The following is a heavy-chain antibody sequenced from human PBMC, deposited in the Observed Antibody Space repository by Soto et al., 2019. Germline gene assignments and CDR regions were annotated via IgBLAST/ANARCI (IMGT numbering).Heavy chain of an antibody. CDR2: ISNSGST. CDR1: GGPISSSGDY. J-gene: IGHJ4*02. Sequence: QLQLQESGPGLVKPSETLSLTCTVTGGPISSSGDYWGWVRQTPGKGLEWIGTISNSGSTYYNPSVMSRVTISVDTTKKQFSLRLISVTAADTAVYYCPRGLSSSAYLDYWGQGTLVTVSS. CDR3: PRGLSSSAYLDY. V-gene: IGHV4-39*01. D-gene: IGHD6-19*01.